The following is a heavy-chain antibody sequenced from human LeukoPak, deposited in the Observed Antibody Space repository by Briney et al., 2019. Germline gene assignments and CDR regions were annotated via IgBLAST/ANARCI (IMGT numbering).Heavy chain of an antibody. J-gene: IGHJ5*02. CDR2: FYYTGKT. D-gene: IGHD5-18*01. CDR3: ARTGFTYGSAGS. CDR1: GGSINSGDYY. V-gene: IGHV4-30-4*01. Sequence: SQTPSLTCTVSGGSINSGDYYWSWVRQPPGKGLEWIGCFYYTGKTFYNPSLQSRVAISGDTAKNQVSLRVTSVTAADTALYYCARTGFTYGSAGSWGQGTLVTVSA.